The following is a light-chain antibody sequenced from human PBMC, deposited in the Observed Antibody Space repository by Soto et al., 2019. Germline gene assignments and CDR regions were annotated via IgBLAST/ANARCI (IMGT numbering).Light chain of an antibody. J-gene: IGLJ1*01. Sequence: QSALTQPPSASGSPGQSVTISCTGTSSDVGGYNYVSWYQHHPGKAPKLMIFEVNKRPSGVPDRFSGSKSGNTASLTVSGLQAEDEADYYCSSSAGNNNLVFGTGTKVTVL. CDR1: SSDVGGYNY. CDR3: SSSAGNNNLV. V-gene: IGLV2-8*01. CDR2: EVN.